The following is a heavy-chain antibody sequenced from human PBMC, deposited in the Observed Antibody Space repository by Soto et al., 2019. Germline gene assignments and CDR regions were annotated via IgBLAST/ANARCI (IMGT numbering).Heavy chain of an antibody. D-gene: IGHD6-19*01. CDR1: GYTFTNNY. CDR2: IKPRSVST. V-gene: IGHV1-46*03. CDR3: SISIGIAVGSGGWWAIYFDF. J-gene: IGHJ4*02. Sequence: ASVKVSCKASGYTFTNNYIHWVRQAPGQGLEWMGEIKPRSVSTTYAQKFQARLTMSMDTSTSTVYMELRSLRSENTAVYYRSISIGIAVGSGGWWAIYFDFWGQGTRVTVSA.